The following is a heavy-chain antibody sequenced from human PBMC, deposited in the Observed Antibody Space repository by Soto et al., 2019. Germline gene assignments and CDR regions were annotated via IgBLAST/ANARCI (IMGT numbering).Heavy chain of an antibody. CDR1: GASVSTGVYY. Sequence: SETLSLTCTVSGASVSTGVYYWTWIRQHPGRGLEWIGYIDNSGSTCYNPSLTGRVDISVDTSKNQFSLNLQSLTAADTAFYYCAGAVSDFDVRRYRTSYFDQWGQGTLVTVSS. CDR3: AGAVSDFDVRRYRTSYFDQ. J-gene: IGHJ4*02. D-gene: IGHD3-10*02. V-gene: IGHV4-31*03. CDR2: IDNSGST.